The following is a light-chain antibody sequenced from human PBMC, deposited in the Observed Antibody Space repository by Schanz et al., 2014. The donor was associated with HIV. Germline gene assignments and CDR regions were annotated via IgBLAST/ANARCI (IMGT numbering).Light chain of an antibody. J-gene: IGLJ2*01. V-gene: IGLV2-8*01. CDR2: ERT. CDR1: SSDVGGYYY. Sequence: QSSLTQPPSASGSPGQSVNISCTGTSSDVGGYYYVSWYQHHPGKAPKLLISERTKRPSGVPDRFSGSTSGNTAFLTVSGLQAEDEADYYCSSYTSSSTVVFGGGTKLTVL. CDR3: SSYTSSSTVV.